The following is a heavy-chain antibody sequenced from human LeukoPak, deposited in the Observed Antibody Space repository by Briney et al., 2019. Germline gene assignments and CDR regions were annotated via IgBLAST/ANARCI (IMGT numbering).Heavy chain of an antibody. CDR3: ARGVEPLAANTLAY. D-gene: IGHD1-14*01. CDR1: GFTVITND. Sequence: PGGSLRLSCSASGFTVITNDMTWVRRAPAKGLEWVSVLYSDGNTKYADSVQGRFTISRDNSQNPLYLEMNSLSPDDTAVYYCARGVEPLAANTLAYWGQETLVSVSS. CDR2: LYSDGNT. J-gene: IGHJ4*02. V-gene: IGHV3-53*01.